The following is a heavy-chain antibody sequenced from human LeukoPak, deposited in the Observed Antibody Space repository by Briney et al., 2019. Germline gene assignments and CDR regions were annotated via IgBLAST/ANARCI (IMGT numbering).Heavy chain of an antibody. CDR3: ARDKPLGEGRRGYSYGYDAFDI. CDR1: GGSISSYY. V-gene: IGHV4-4*07. J-gene: IGHJ3*02. CDR2: IYTSGST. Sequence: PSETLSLTCTVSGGSISSYYWSWIRQPAGKGLEWIGRIYTSGSTNYNPSLKSRVTMSVDTSKNQFSLKLSSVTAADTAVYYCARDKPLGEGRRGYSYGYDAFDIWGQGTMVTVSS. D-gene: IGHD5-18*01.